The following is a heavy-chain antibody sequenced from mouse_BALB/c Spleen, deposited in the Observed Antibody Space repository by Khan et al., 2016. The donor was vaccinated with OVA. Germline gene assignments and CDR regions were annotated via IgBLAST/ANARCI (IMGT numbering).Heavy chain of an antibody. J-gene: IGHJ2*01. CDR1: GFYIKYTY. CDR2: IDTASGNT. CDR3: ARINS. Sequence: VQLQQSGAELVKPGASVTLSCTASGFYIKYTYMYWVKQRPEQGLEWIGGIDTASGNTKYDPKFQGRVTITADTSTNTVYLQLSRLTTEDTAVYCCARINSWGQGTTLTVSS. V-gene: IGHV14-3*02.